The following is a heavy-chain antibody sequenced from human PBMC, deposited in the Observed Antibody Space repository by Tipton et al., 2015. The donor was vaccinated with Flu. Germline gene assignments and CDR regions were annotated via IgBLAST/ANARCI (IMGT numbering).Heavy chain of an antibody. V-gene: IGHV4-31*03. Sequence: TLSLTCTVSGGSLSSGGDYWTWIRQRPGKGLEWIGSIYYSGSTYYNPSLESRLTISVDSSKNQFSLTLYSVTAADTAFYYCARDQGFGGGLTYDYYALDVWGQGP. D-gene: IGHD3-10*01. CDR2: IYYSGST. J-gene: IGHJ6*02. CDR3: ARDQGFGGGLTYDYYALDV. CDR1: GGSLSSGGDY.